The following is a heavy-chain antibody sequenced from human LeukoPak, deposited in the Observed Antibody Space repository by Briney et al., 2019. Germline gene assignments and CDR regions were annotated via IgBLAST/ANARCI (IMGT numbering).Heavy chain of an antibody. CDR2: INPNSGGT. V-gene: IGHV1-2*06. D-gene: IGHD2-21*01. CDR1: GYALSGYY. CDR3: AREASQSDLDV. Sequence: ASVKVSCKASGYALSGYYMHWVRQAPGQGLEWMGRINPNSGGTNYLQTFQGRVTMTSNTSISTAYMELIRLTSDDTAVYFCAREASQSDLDVWGQGTTVTVSS. J-gene: IGHJ6*02.